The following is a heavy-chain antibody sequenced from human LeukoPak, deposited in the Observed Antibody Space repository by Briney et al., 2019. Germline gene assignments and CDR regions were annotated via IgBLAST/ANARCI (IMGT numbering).Heavy chain of an antibody. CDR3: ARLNKPGWFDP. Sequence: SETLSLTCTVSGYSISSGYYWGWIRQPPGKGLEWIGSIYHSGSTYYNPSLKSRVTISVDTSKNQFSLKLSSVTATDTAVYYCARLNKPGWFDPWGQGTLVTVSS. CDR2: IYHSGST. D-gene: IGHD1-14*01. CDR1: GYSISSGYY. V-gene: IGHV4-38-2*02. J-gene: IGHJ5*02.